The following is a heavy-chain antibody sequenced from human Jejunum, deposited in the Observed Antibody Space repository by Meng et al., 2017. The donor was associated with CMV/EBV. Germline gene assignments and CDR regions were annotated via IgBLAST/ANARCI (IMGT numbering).Heavy chain of an antibody. CDR3: AKKYSGSFDY. Sequence: LSCTASEFSVSRNSMTWVRQAPGKGLGWVSTIYSGNTTYYADSVKGRFTISRDNSKNTLYLQMNSLRAEDTAVYYCAKKYSGSFDYWGQGTLVTVSS. CDR1: EFSVSRNS. D-gene: IGHD1-26*01. V-gene: IGHV3-53*01. CDR2: IYSGNTT. J-gene: IGHJ4*02.